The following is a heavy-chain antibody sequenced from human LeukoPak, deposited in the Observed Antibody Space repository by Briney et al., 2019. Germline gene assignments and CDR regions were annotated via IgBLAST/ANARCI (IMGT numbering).Heavy chain of an antibody. CDR2: INHSGST. Sequence: SETLSLTCAVYGGSFSGYYWSWIRQPPGKGLEWIGEINHSGSTNYYPSLKSRVTISVDTSKNQFSLKLSSVTAADTAVYYCARGGGWLNWFDPWGQGTLVTVSS. CDR1: GGSFSGYY. V-gene: IGHV4-34*01. CDR3: ARGGGWLNWFDP. J-gene: IGHJ5*02. D-gene: IGHD6-19*01.